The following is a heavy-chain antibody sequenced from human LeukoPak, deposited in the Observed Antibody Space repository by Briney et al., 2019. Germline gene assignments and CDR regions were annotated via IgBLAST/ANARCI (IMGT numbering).Heavy chain of an antibody. J-gene: IGHJ4*02. CDR2: ITSSSGYI. V-gene: IGHV3-21*01. D-gene: IGHD6-6*01. CDR1: GFPFSRYS. Sequence: GGSLRLSCAASGFPFSRYSMNWVRQAPEKGLEWVSSITSSSGYIHYADSVKGRFTISRDNAKNSLYLQMNSLRAEDTAVYYCAREITSSSSFDSWGQGTLVTVSS. CDR3: AREITSSSSFDS.